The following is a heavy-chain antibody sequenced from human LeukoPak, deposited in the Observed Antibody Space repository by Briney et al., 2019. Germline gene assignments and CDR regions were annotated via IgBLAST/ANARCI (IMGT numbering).Heavy chain of an antibody. CDR1: GGSISSYY. D-gene: IGHD5-12*01. CDR3: ARDGYSGNDGL. J-gene: IGHJ4*02. Sequence: SETLSLTCTVSGGSISSYYWSWIRQPPGKGLEWIGYIYYSGSTNYNPSLKSRVTISVDTSKNQFSLKLSSVTAADTAVYYCARDGYSGNDGLWGQGTLVTVSS. V-gene: IGHV4-59*01. CDR2: IYYSGST.